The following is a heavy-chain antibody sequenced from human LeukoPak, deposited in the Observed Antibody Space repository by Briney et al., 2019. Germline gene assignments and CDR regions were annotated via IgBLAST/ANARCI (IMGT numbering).Heavy chain of an antibody. CDR2: IIPIFGTA. CDR3: AGDSSSSGHYFDY. CDR1: GGTFSSYA. V-gene: IGHV1-69*05. Sequence: SVKVSCKASGGTFSSYAISWVRQAPGQGLEWTGGIIPIFGTANYAQKFQGRVTITTDESTSTAYMELSSLRSEDTAVYYCAGDSSSSGHYFDYWGQGTLVTVSS. D-gene: IGHD6-6*01. J-gene: IGHJ4*02.